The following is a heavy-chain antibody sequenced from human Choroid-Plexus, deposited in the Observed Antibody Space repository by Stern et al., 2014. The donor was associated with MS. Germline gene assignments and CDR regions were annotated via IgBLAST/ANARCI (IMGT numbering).Heavy chain of an antibody. CDR3: AKDRQYLTYFFDH. J-gene: IGHJ5*02. D-gene: IGHD2/OR15-2a*01. CDR1: GFTFGSCA. V-gene: IGHV3-30*18. CDR2: VSYDGSNK. Sequence: VQLAESGGGVVQPGRPLRLSCVASGFTFGSCAMHWVRQAPGKGLEWEAGVSYDGSNKYYADSVKGRFTISRDNSQNTLYMQMSSLRPEDTAVYYCAKDRQYLTYFFDHWGQGSLVTVSS.